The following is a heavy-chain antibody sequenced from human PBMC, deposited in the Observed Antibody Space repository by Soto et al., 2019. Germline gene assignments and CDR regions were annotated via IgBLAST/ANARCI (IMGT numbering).Heavy chain of an antibody. CDR2: ISGSGGST. J-gene: IGHJ6*02. CDR3: AKDFGRRLDHYPRVYYYYGMDV. D-gene: IGHD1-1*01. V-gene: IGHV3-23*01. Sequence: PGGSLRLSCAASGFTVSSSYLTWVRQAPGKGLKWVSAISGSGGSTYYADSAKGRFTISRDNSKNTLYLQMNSLRAEDTAVYYCAKDFGRRLDHYPRVYYYYGMDVWGQGTTVTVSS. CDR1: GFTVSSSY.